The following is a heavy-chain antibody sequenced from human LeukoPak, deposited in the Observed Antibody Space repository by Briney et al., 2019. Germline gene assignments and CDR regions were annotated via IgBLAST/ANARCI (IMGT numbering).Heavy chain of an antibody. V-gene: IGHV4-34*01. Sequence: SETLSLTCAVYGGSFSGYYWSWIRQPPGKGLEWIGEINHSGSTYYNPSLKSRVTISVDTSKNQFSLKLSSVAAADTAVYYCARHQRPRFYDSSGSFDYWGQGTLVTVSS. D-gene: IGHD3-22*01. CDR2: INHSGST. J-gene: IGHJ4*02. CDR1: GGSFSGYY. CDR3: ARHQRPRFYDSSGSFDY.